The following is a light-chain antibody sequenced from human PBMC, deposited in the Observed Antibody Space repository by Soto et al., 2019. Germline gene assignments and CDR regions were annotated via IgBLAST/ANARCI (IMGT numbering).Light chain of an antibody. CDR1: SSDDGGYKF. Sequence: QSVLTQPASVSGSPGQSITISCTGTSSDDGGYKFVSWYQHHPGKAPKLIIYEVSNRPSGVSNRFSGSKSGNTAALTIAGLQAEYEADYYCSSYTRSSTVVFGGGTKLTVL. J-gene: IGLJ2*01. CDR3: SSYTRSSTVV. CDR2: EVS. V-gene: IGLV2-14*01.